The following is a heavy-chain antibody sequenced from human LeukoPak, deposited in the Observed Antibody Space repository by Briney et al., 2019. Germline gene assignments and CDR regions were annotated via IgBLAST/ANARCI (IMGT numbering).Heavy chain of an antibody. CDR3: AKVGGLYYYGSGSYGWLSY. CDR2: ISGSGGST. CDR1: GFTFSSYA. J-gene: IGHJ4*02. Sequence: GGSLRLSCAASGFTFSSYAMSWVRQAPGKGLEWVAAISGSGGSTYYADSVKGRFTISRDNSKNTLYLQMNSLRAEDTAVYYCAKVGGLYYYGSGSYGWLSYWGQGTLVTVSS. V-gene: IGHV3-23*01. D-gene: IGHD3-10*01.